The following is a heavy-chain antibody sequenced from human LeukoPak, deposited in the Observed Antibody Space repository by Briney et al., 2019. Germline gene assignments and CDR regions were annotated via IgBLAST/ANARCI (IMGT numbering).Heavy chain of an antibody. CDR2: IYYSGST. D-gene: IGHD2-15*01. J-gene: IGHJ6*03. CDR3: ATQLGYCSGGSCLLPYYYYYMDV. Sequence: SETLSLTCTVSGCTISSYYWSWIRQPPGKGLEWIGYIYYSGSTNYNPSLQSRATISVDTSKTQFSLKLSSVTAADTAEYYCATQLGYCSGGSCLLPYYYYYMDVWGEGTTVTVSS. CDR1: GCTISSYY. V-gene: IGHV4-59*01.